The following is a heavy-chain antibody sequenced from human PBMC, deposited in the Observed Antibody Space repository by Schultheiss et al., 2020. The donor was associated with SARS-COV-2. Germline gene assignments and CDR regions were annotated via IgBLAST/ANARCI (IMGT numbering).Heavy chain of an antibody. CDR3: ARDGRVPYGMDV. V-gene: IGHV3-30-3*01. CDR1: GFTFSSYA. D-gene: IGHD4/OR15-4a*01. Sequence: GGSLRLSCAASGFTFSSYAMHWVRQAPGKGLEWVAVISYDGSSKYYADSVKGRFTISRDNAKNSLYLQMNSLRAEDTAVYYCARDGRVPYGMDVWGQGTTVTVSS. J-gene: IGHJ6*02. CDR2: ISYDGSSK.